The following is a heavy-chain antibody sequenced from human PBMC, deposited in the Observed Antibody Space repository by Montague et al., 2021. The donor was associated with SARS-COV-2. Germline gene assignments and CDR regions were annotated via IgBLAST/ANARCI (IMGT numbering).Heavy chain of an antibody. CDR1: GFTFSSYA. CDR2: ISYDGSNK. D-gene: IGHD3-16*02. CDR3: ARDNYDYVWGSYRYIY. J-gene: IGHJ4*02. Sequence: SLRLSCAASGFTFSSYAMHWVRQAPGKGLEWVAVISYDGSNKYYADSVKGRFTISRDNSKNTLYLQMNSLGAEDTAVYYCARDNYDYVWGSYRYIYWGQGTLVTVSS. V-gene: IGHV3-30*04.